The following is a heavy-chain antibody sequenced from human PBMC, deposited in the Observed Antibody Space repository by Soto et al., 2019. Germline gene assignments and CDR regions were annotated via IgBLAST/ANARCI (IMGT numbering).Heavy chain of an antibody. D-gene: IGHD3-22*01. CDR2: IFYSGST. CDR3: ASDSSYYYDSSAYYSNWFDP. V-gene: IGHV4-39*01. J-gene: IGHJ5*02. CDR1: GGSIGGSSDY. Sequence: SETLSLTCTVSGGSIGGSSDYWGWIRQPPGKGLEWIGSIFYSGSTHYNPSLKSRVTISVDRSKNQFSLKLSSVTAADTSVYYCASDSSYYYDSSAYYSNWFDPWGQGMLVTVS.